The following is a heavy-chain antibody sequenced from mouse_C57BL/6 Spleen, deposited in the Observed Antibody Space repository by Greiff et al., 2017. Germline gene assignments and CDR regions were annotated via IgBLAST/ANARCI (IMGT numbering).Heavy chain of an antibody. V-gene: IGHV2-2*01. CDR2: IWSGGST. D-gene: IGHD2-5*01. J-gene: IGHJ3*01. Sequence: VKVVESGPGLVQPSQSLSITCTVSGFSLTSYGVHWVRQSPGKGLEWLGVIWSGGSTDYNAAFISRLSISKDNSKSQVFFKMNSLQADDTAIYXCARRDYSNYGFAYWGQGTLVTVSA. CDR3: ARRDYSNYGFAY. CDR1: GFSLTSYG.